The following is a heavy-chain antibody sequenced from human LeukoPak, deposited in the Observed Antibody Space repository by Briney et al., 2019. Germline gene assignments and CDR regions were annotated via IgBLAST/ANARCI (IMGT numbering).Heavy chain of an antibody. CDR2: ISSGSDYI. Sequence: PGGSLRLSCAASGFTFSTYSMNWVRQAPGKGLEWVSSISSGSDYIYYVDSVKGRFTISRDNAKNSLFLQMNSLRAEDTAVYFCARGNIKFDYWGRGTLVTVSS. CDR3: ARGNIKFDY. J-gene: IGHJ4*02. V-gene: IGHV3-21*01. CDR1: GFTFSTYS.